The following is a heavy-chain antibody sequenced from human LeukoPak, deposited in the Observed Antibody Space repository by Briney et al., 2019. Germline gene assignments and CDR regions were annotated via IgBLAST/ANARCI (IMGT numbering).Heavy chain of an antibody. Sequence: ASVKVSCKASGYTFTSYYMHWVRQAPGQGLEWMGIINPSGGSTSYAQKFQGRVTMTRDMSASTDYMELSSLGSEDTAVYYCARDNSVEDTAWWFDPWGQGTLVTVSS. CDR3: ARDNSVEDTAWWFDP. CDR1: GYTFTSYY. D-gene: IGHD4-23*01. V-gene: IGHV1-46*01. CDR2: INPSGGST. J-gene: IGHJ5*02.